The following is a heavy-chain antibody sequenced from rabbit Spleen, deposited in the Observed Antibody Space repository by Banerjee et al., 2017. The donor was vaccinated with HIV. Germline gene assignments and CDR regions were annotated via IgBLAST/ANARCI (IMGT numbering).Heavy chain of an antibody. CDR1: GFSFSNRYY. CDR2: IYSGSSGDT. CDR3: ARGSATMTMVIIGFYLSL. V-gene: IGHV1S40*01. Sequence: QSLEESGGDLVKPGASLTLTCTASGFSFSNRYYMCWVRQAPGKGLEWIACIYSGSSGDTYYANWAKGRFTISKTSSTTVTLQMTSLTAADTATYFCARGSATMTMVIIGFYLSLWGPGTLVTVS. J-gene: IGHJ4*01. D-gene: IGHD2-1*01.